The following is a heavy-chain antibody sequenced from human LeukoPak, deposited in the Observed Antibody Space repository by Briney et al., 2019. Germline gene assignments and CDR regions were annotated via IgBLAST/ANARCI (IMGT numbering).Heavy chain of an antibody. D-gene: IGHD4-17*01. J-gene: IGHJ3*01. CDR3: TRDRGTTYASDV. Sequence: ASVHVSCQASGYTFTSYYMHWVRQAPGQGLEWMGRINPNSGDTNLAQSFQDRVTMTRDTSISTAYMELRSLRSDDTAAYYCTRDRGTTYASDVWGQGTMVTVSS. CDR2: INPNSGDT. V-gene: IGHV1-2*06. CDR1: GYTFTSYY.